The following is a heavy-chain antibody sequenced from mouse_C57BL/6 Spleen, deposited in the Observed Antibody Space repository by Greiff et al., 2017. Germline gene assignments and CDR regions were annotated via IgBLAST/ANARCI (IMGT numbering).Heavy chain of an antibody. CDR2: IYPRSGNT. V-gene: IGHV1-81*01. J-gene: IGHJ2*01. Sequence: VQLVESGAELARPGASVKLSCKASGYTFTSYGISWVKQRTGQGLEWIGEIYPRSGNTYYNEKFKGKATLTADQSSSTAYMELRSLTSEDSAVYFCAIRGPYDYDAVDYWGQGTTLTVSS. CDR1: GYTFTSYG. CDR3: AIRGPYDYDAVDY. D-gene: IGHD2-4*01.